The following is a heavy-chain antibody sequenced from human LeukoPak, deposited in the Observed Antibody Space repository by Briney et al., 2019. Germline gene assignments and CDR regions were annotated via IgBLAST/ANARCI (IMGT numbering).Heavy chain of an antibody. CDR2: ISWNSGSI. Sequence: GRSLRLSCAASGFTFDDYAMHWVRQAPGKGLEWVSGISWNSGSIGYADSVKGRFTSSRDNAKNTLYLQMNSLRAEDTAVYYCALNFSPYTPFDYWGQGTLVTVSS. CDR3: ALNFSPYTPFDY. V-gene: IGHV3-9*01. CDR1: GFTFDDYA. D-gene: IGHD1-7*01. J-gene: IGHJ4*02.